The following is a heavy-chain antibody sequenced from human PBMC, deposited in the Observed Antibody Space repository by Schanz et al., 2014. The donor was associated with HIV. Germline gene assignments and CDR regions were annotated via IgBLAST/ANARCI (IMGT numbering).Heavy chain of an antibody. CDR1: GFTFSSYG. D-gene: IGHD6-19*01. V-gene: IGHV3-33*01. CDR2: IWYDGSNK. CDR3: ARDGSSGWQDPFDY. Sequence: QVQLVESGGGVVQPGRSLRLSCAASGFTFSSYGMHWVRQAPGKGLEWVAVIWYDGSNKYYADSVKGRSTISRDNSKNTLYLQMNSLRAEDTAVYYCARDGSSGWQDPFDYWGQGTLVTVSS. J-gene: IGHJ4*02.